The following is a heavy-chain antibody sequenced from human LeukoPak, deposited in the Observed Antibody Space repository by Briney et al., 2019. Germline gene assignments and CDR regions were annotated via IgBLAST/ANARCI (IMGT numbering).Heavy chain of an antibody. Sequence: SETLSLTCTVSGGSISGSSYYWGWIRQPPGKGLEWIGSIYYSGSTYYNPSLKSRVTISVDTSKNQFSLKLSSVTAADTAVYYCARQDLTVTNYWGQGTLVTVSS. D-gene: IGHD4-11*01. J-gene: IGHJ4*02. V-gene: IGHV4-39*01. CDR2: IYYSGST. CDR3: ARQDLTVTNY. CDR1: GGSISGSSYY.